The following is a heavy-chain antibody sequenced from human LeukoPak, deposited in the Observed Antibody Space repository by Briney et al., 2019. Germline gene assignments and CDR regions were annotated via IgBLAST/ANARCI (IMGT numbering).Heavy chain of an antibody. D-gene: IGHD2-21*01. CDR3: ARDCGILRIDCGDSLDI. CDR2: LIENGATT. J-gene: IGHJ3*02. V-gene: IGHV3-23*01. Sequence: GGSLRLSCAASGFTFSSHAMSWVRRAPGKGLEWVSGLIENGATTYYADSVKGRFTISRGNSRNTMYLQMNSLRAEDTAVYYCARDCGILRIDCGDSLDIWGQGTMVTVSS. CDR1: GFTFSSHA.